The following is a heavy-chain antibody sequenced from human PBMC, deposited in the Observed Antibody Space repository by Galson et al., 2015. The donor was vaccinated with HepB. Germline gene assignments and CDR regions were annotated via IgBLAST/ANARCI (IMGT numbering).Heavy chain of an antibody. D-gene: IGHD6-19*01. CDR1: GYTFTGYY. CDR2: INPNNGGT. J-gene: IGHJ3*02. Sequence: SVKVSCKASGYTFTGYYMHWVRQAPGQGLEWMGWINPNNGGTNYAQKFQGWVTMTRDTSISTAYMELSRLRSDDTAVYYCARVAVAGTWDDAFDIWGQGTMVTVSS. V-gene: IGHV1-2*04. CDR3: ARVAVAGTWDDAFDI.